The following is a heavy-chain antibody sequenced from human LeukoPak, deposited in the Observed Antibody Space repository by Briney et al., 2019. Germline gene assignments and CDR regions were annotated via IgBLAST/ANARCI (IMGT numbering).Heavy chain of an antibody. CDR1: GYTFTNYD. CDR3: ARGPAYSSYGASYYYYMDV. J-gene: IGHJ6*03. CDR2: MNPNSGNT. V-gene: IGHV1-8*03. D-gene: IGHD4-11*01. Sequence: ASVKVSCKASGYTFTNYDINWVRQATGQGLEWMGWMNPNSGNTGYAEKLQGRVTITRDTSITTAYMELTSLRSEDSAVYYCARGPAYSSYGASYYYYMDVWGKGTTVTVSS.